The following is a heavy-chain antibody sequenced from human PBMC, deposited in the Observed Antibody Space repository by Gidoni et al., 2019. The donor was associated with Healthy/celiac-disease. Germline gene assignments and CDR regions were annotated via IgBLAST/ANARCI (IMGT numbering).Heavy chain of an antibody. V-gene: IGHV4-4*02. CDR3: ARAREAVAGMALDY. J-gene: IGHJ4*02. CDR1: AGSISSSNW. CDR2: IYHSGST. D-gene: IGHD6-19*01. Sequence: QVQLQESGPGLVKPSRTLSLTCAVSAGSISSSNWWSWVRQPPGKGLEWIGEIYHSGSTNYNPSLKSGVTISVDKSKNQFSLKLSSVTAADTAVYYCARAREAVAGMALDYWGQGTLVTVSS.